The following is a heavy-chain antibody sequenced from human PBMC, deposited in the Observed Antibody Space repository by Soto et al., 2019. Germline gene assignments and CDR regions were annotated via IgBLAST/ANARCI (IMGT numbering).Heavy chain of an antibody. CDR3: ARTVGATRRRDFDY. V-gene: IGHV4-34*01. CDR2: INHSGST. Sequence: SETLSLTCAVYGGSFSGYYWSWIRQPPGKGLEWMGEINHSGSTNYNPSLKSRVTISVDTSKNQFSLKLSSVTAADTAVYYCARTVGATRRRDFDYWGQGTLVTVSS. J-gene: IGHJ4*02. D-gene: IGHD1-26*01. CDR1: GGSFSGYY.